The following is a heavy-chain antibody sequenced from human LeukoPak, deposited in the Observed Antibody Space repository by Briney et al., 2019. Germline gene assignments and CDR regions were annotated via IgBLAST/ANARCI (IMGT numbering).Heavy chain of an antibody. Sequence: ASVKVSCEVSGYTLTELSMHWVRQAPGKGLEWMGGFDPEDGETIYAQKFQGRVTMTEDTSTDTAYMELSSLRSEDTAVYYCATLERGRNWFDPWGQGTLVTVSS. V-gene: IGHV1-24*01. J-gene: IGHJ5*02. CDR3: ATLERGRNWFDP. CDR1: GYTLTELS. D-gene: IGHD1-1*01. CDR2: FDPEDGET.